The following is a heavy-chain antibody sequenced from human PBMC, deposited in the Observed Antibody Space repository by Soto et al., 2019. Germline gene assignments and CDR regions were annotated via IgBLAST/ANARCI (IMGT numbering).Heavy chain of an antibody. CDR3: ARGLDSSSWYRAED. D-gene: IGHD6-13*01. CDR2: IYYSGST. J-gene: IGHJ4*02. V-gene: IGHV4-59*01. CDR1: GGSISSYY. Sequence: QVQLQESGPGLVKPSETLSLTCTVSGGSISSYYWSWIRQPPGKGLEWIGHIYYSGSTNHNPSLKSRVTISVDTSKNQFSPKLRSVTAADTAGYYFARGLDSSSWYRAEDWGQGILVTVSS.